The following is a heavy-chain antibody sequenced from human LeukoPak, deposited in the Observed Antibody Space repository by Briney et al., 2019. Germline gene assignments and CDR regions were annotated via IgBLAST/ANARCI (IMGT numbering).Heavy chain of an antibody. J-gene: IGHJ6*03. CDR2: ISSSSSYI. CDR1: GFTFSSYS. CDR3: ARDQRGYDSSYYYYMDV. Sequence: GGSLRLSCPASGFTFSSYSMNWVRQAPGKGLEWVSSISSSSSYIYYADSVKGRFTISRDNAKNSLYLQMNSLRAEDTAVYYCARDQRGYDSSYYYYMDVWGKGTTVTVSS. D-gene: IGHD5-12*01. V-gene: IGHV3-21*01.